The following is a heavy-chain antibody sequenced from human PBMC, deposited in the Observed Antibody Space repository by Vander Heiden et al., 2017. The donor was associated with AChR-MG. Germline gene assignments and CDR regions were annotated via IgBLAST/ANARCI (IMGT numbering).Heavy chain of an antibody. CDR3: ARVFRIAARFHDAFDI. CDR1: GGTFSSYA. Sequence: HVQLVQSGAEVKKPGSSVKDSCKASGGTFSSYAISWVRQAPGQGLEWMGGIIPIFGTANYAQKFQGRVTITADKSTSTAYMELSSLRSEETAVYYCARVFRIAARFHDAFDIWGQGTMVTVSS. J-gene: IGHJ3*02. D-gene: IGHD6-6*01. CDR2: IIPIFGTA. V-gene: IGHV1-69*06.